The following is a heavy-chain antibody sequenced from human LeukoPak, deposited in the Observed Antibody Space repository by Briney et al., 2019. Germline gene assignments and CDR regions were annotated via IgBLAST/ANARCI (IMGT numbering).Heavy chain of an antibody. J-gene: IGHJ3*02. V-gene: IGHV4-59*01. CDR3: ARDDESDDHADFHI. D-gene: IGHD1-14*01. Sequence: SETLSLTCTVSGGSISSYYWSWIRQPPGKGPEWIGHIHHSGSTNYNPSLQSRVTISIDTPNQFSLKLNSVTAADTAVYYCARDDESDDHADFHIWGQGTMVTISS. CDR2: IHHSGST. CDR1: GGSISSYY.